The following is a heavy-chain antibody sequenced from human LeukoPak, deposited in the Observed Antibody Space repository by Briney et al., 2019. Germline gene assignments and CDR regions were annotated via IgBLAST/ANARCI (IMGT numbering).Heavy chain of an antibody. CDR1: GFTFSNYW. Sequence: GGSLRLSCAASGFTFSNYWMHWVRQAPGKGLVWVSRIDSDGSSTTYADSVKGRFTISRDNAKNTLYLQMNSLRAEDTALYYCARVAIDFDYWGQGTLVTVSS. J-gene: IGHJ4*02. V-gene: IGHV3-74*01. CDR2: IDSDGSST. CDR3: ARVAIDFDY.